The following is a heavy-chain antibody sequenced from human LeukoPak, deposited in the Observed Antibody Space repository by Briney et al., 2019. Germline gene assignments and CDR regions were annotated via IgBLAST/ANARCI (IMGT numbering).Heavy chain of an antibody. CDR1: GGSFSGYY. J-gene: IGHJ5*02. CDR3: ARGGGRYSYGPRFDP. V-gene: IGHV4-34*01. CDR2: INHSGST. Sequence: SETLSLTCAVHGGSFSGYYWSWIRQPPGKGLEWIGEINHSGSTNYNPSRKSRVTISVHTSKNQFSLKLSSVTAADTAVYYCARGGGRYSYGPRFDPWGQGTLVTVSS. D-gene: IGHD5-18*01.